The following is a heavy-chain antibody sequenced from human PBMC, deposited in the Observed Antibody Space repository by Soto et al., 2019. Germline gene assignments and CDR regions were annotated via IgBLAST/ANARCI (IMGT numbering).Heavy chain of an antibody. CDR1: GFTFSSYA. D-gene: IGHD1-26*01. CDR2: ISGSGGST. J-gene: IGHJ4*01. V-gene: IGHV3-23*01. CDR3: AKDRGSYYVPNDIDY. Sequence: EVQLLESGGGLVQPGGSLRLSCAASGFTFSSYAMSWVRQAPGKGLEWVSSISGSGGSTYYADSVKGRFTISRDNSKNTQYLQMNILRAEDTAVYYRAKDRGSYYVPNDIDYWGQGTLVTVSS.